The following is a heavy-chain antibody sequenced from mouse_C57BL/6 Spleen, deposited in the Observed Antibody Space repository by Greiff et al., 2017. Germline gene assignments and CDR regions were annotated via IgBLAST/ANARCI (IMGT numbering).Heavy chain of an antibody. CDR1: GYSFTGYY. Sequence: EVQLQESGPELVKPGASVKISCKASGYSFTGYYMNWVKQSPEKSLEWIGEITPSTGGTTYNQKFKAKATLTVDKSSSTAYMQLKSLTSEDSAVYYCARRHYYGSSYAMDYWGQGTSVTVSS. CDR2: ITPSTGGT. D-gene: IGHD1-1*01. V-gene: IGHV1-42*01. J-gene: IGHJ4*01. CDR3: ARRHYYGSSYAMDY.